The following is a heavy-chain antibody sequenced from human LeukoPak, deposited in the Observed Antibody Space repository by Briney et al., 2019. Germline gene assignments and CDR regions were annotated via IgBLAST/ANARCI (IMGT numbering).Heavy chain of an antibody. V-gene: IGHV3-23*01. Sequence: GGSLRLSCAASGFTFSSNAMSWVRQGPGKGLEWVSAISGSGGSTYYADSVKGRFTISTDKSKNTLYLQMNSLRAEDTAVYYCAKLLRGTVVPYFDYWAREPWSPSPQ. D-gene: IGHD3-10*01. CDR3: AKLLRGTVVPYFDY. CDR2: ISGSGGST. CDR1: GFTFSSNA. J-gene: IGHJ4*02.